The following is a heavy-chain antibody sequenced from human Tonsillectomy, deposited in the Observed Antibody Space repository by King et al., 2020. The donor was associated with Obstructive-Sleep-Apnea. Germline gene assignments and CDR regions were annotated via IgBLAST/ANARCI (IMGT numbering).Heavy chain of an antibody. J-gene: IGHJ4*02. CDR1: GFTFNNAW. CDR3: TTSDYGSVP. D-gene: IGHD3-10*01. V-gene: IGHV3-15*01. CDR2: IKSNTVGGTT. Sequence: VQLVESGGDLVKPGGSLRLSCAASGFTFNNAWMTWVRQAPGKGLEWVGRIKSNTVGGTTDYAAPVKGRCTISRDDSKNTLFLQMNSLKTEDTALYYCTTSDYGSVPWGQGTLVTVPS.